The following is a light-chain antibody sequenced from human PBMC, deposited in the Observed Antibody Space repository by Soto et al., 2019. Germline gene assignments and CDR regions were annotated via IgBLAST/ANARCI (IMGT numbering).Light chain of an antibody. J-gene: IGKJ1*01. CDR3: QKYHSAPWT. V-gene: IGKV1-27*01. CDR1: QGISNY. Sequence: DIQMTQSPSSLSASVGDRVTITCRASQGISNYLAWYQQQPGKVPKLLLYVASTLQSGVPSRFSGSGTGTAFPLAVIGLQPEDVETYYCQKYHSAPWTFGQGTKVEIK. CDR2: VAS.